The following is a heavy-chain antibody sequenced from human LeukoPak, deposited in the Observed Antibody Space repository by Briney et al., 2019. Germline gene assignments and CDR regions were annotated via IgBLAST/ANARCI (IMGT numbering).Heavy chain of an antibody. J-gene: IGHJ6*02. Sequence: GGSLRLSCAASGFTVSSNYMSWVRQAPGKGLEWVSVIYSGGITYYADSVNGRFTISRHNSKNTLYLQMNSLRDEDTAVYYCARDNPTSTGTHRDYYYYGMDVWGQGTTVTVSS. D-gene: IGHD1-1*01. CDR1: GFTVSSNY. CDR3: ARDNPTSTGTHRDYYYYGMDV. CDR2: IYSGGIT. V-gene: IGHV3-53*04.